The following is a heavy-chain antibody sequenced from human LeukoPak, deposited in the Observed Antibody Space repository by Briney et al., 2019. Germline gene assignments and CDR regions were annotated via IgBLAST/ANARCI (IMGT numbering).Heavy chain of an antibody. V-gene: IGHV4-34*01. CDR1: GGSFSGYY. D-gene: IGHD1-26*01. CDR3: ARGQKYNSGSSDFDY. CDR2: INHSGST. Sequence: PSETLSLTCAVYGGSFSGYYWSWIRQPPGKGLEWIGEINHSGSTNYNPSLKSRVTISVDTSKSQFSLKLSSVTAADTAVYYCARGQKYNSGSSDFDYWGQGTLVTVSS. J-gene: IGHJ4*02.